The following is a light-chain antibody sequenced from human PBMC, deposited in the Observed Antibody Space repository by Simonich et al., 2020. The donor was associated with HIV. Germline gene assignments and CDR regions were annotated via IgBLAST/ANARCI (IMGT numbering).Light chain of an antibody. CDR3: QSYDSSLSAL. V-gene: IGLV1-44*01. J-gene: IGLJ2*01. CDR2: RNN. Sequence: QSVLTQPPSASGTPGQRVTISCSGSSSNIGSNTVDWYQQLPGTAPKVLIYRNNQRPSGVPDRFSGSKSGTSASLAISGLQSEDEADYYCQSYDSSLSALFGGGTKLTVL. CDR1: SSNIGSNT.